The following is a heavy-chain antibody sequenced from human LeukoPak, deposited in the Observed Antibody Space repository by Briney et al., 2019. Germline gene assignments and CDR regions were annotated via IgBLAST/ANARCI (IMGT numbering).Heavy chain of an antibody. CDR1: DYTFTRYG. CDR2: ISSYNGDT. J-gene: IGHJ4*02. Sequence: ASVTGSCTASDYTFTRYGITWVRQAPGQGLDWMGWISSYNGDTKYEQKLQGRVTMTRDTYTNTAYMELRSLRSDDTAVYYCARGPSNSSGWYIFFDFWGQGTLVAVSS. D-gene: IGHD6-19*01. V-gene: IGHV1-18*01. CDR3: ARGPSNSSGWYIFFDF.